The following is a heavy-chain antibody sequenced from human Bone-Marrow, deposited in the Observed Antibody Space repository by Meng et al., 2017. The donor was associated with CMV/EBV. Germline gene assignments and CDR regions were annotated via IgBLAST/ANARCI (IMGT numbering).Heavy chain of an antibody. CDR3: ARSRLRDFDY. D-gene: IGHD3-16*01. Sequence: ETLSLTCAASGFTFSSYSMNWVRQAPGKGLEWVSYISSSSSTIYYADSVKGRFTISRDNAKNSLYLQMNSLRAEDTAVYYCARSRLRDFDYWGQGPLVTVSS. CDR1: GFTFSSYS. V-gene: IGHV3-48*04. CDR2: ISSSSSTI. J-gene: IGHJ4*02.